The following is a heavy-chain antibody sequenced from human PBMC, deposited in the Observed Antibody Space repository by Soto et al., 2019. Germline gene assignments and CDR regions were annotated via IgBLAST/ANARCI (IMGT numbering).Heavy chain of an antibody. CDR1: GGSFKSGSYS. Sequence: QVQLQESGPGLVKPSETLSLTCTVSGGSFKSGSYSWSWIRQPLGKGLEWIGYVYHTGRTSYNPSLKSRVSISMETSKNQFSLNLDSVTAADTAVYFCARDFAYFDSWGQGTLVTVSS. V-gene: IGHV4-61*01. J-gene: IGHJ4*02. CDR3: ARDFAYFDS. D-gene: IGHD3-3*01. CDR2: VYHTGRT.